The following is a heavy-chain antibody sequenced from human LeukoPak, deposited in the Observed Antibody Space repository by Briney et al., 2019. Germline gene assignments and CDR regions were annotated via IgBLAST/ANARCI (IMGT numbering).Heavy chain of an antibody. D-gene: IGHD6-13*01. Sequence: GGSLRLSCAASGFTFSSFPIHWVRQAPGKRLEWVAGIWYDGTNKYYADSVKGRVTISRDNSRNTLYLQMNSLRVEDTAMYSCARDPAGNRGNFDYWGQGTLVTVSS. CDR3: ARDPAGNRGNFDY. CDR2: IWYDGTNK. V-gene: IGHV3-33*08. J-gene: IGHJ4*02. CDR1: GFTFSSFP.